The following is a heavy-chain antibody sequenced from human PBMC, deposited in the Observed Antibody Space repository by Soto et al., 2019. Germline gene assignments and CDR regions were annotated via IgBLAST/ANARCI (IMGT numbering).Heavy chain of an antibody. CDR3: ARDRVYYDSGYYYDYGMDV. D-gene: IGHD3-22*01. Sequence: EVQLVESGGGLVQPGGSLRLSCVASGFTFSNYWIHWVRQAPGKGLVWVSRINTDGSSTTYADSVQGRFTITRDNAQNTLYLQMNSLRGEDTAVYYCARDRVYYDSGYYYDYGMDVWGHGTTVTVSS. CDR1: GFTFSNYW. J-gene: IGHJ6*02. V-gene: IGHV3-74*01. CDR2: INTDGSST.